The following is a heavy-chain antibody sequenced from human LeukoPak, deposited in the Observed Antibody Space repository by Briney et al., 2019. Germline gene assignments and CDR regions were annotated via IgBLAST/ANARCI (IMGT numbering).Heavy chain of an antibody. Sequence: GGSLRLSCAASGFTFDNYAMHWVRQAPGKGLEWVSGLSWNSGSVGYADSVKGRFTISRDNAKNSLYLQMNSLRAEDTALYYCAKDMAYGDNYYYYYGMDVWGQGTTVTVSS. J-gene: IGHJ6*02. CDR1: GFTFDNYA. D-gene: IGHD4-17*01. CDR2: LSWNSGSV. CDR3: AKDMAYGDNYYYYYGMDV. V-gene: IGHV3-9*01.